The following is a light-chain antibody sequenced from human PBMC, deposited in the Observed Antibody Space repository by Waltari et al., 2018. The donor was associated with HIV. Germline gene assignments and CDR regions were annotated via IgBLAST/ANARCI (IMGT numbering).Light chain of an antibody. CDR1: QAISNS. V-gene: IGKV1-NL1*01. CDR3: QQYGSSPIT. CDR2: AAS. J-gene: IGKJ5*01. Sequence: DIQMTQSPSSLSASVGDRVTITCRASQAISNSLAWYQQKPGKAPKLLLYAASRLESGVPSRFSGSRSGTDYALTISSLQPEDFAVYYRQQYGSSPITFGQGTRLEIK.